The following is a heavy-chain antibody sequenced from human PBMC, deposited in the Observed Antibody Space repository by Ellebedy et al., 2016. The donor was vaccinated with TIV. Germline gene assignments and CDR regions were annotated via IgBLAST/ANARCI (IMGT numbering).Heavy chain of an antibody. J-gene: IGHJ4*02. V-gene: IGHV4-34*01. D-gene: IGHD5-18*01. CDR1: GGSFSGYY. CDR2: INHSGST. CDR3: ARAGIQLWLLFDY. Sequence: SETLSLTXAVYGGSFSGYYWSWIRQPPGKGLEWIGEINHSGSTNYNPSLKSRVTISVDTSKNQFSLKLSSVTAADTAVYYCARAGIQLWLLFDYWGQGTLVTVSS.